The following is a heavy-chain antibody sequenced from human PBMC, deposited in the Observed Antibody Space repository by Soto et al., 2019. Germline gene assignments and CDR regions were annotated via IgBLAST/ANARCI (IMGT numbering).Heavy chain of an antibody. CDR3: AKDGASIAVAGGRYYYYYYGMDV. J-gene: IGHJ6*02. D-gene: IGHD6-19*01. V-gene: IGHV3-30*18. Sequence: GGSLRLSCAASGFTFSSYGMHWVRQAPGKGLEWVAVISYDGSNKYYADSVKGRFTISRDNSKNTLYLQMNSLRAEDTAVYYCAKDGASIAVAGGRYYYYYYGMDVWGQGTTVTVSS. CDR2: ISYDGSNK. CDR1: GFTFSSYG.